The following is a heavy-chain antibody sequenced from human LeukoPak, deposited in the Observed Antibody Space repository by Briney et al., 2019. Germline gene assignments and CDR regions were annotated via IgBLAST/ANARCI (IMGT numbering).Heavy chain of an antibody. D-gene: IGHD6-13*01. CDR3: ARAGIAAAGTLDY. Sequence: SVKVSCKASGGTFSSYAISWVRQAPGQGLEWMGGIIPIFGTANYAQKFQGRVTITADESTSTTYMELSSLRSEDTAVYHCARAGIAAAGTLDYWGQGTLVTVSS. CDR2: IIPIFGTA. J-gene: IGHJ4*02. CDR1: GGTFSSYA. V-gene: IGHV1-69*13.